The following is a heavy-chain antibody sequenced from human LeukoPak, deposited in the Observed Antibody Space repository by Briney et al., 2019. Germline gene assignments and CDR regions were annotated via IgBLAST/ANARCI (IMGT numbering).Heavy chain of an antibody. V-gene: IGHV4-39*07. Sequence: SETLSLTCTVSGGSISSSSYYWGWIRQPPGKGLEWIGSIYYSGSTYYNPSLKSRVTISVDTSKNQFSLKLSSVTAADTAVYYCARVQTVVTPDGAFDIWGQGTMVTVSS. CDR3: ARVQTVVTPDGAFDI. J-gene: IGHJ3*02. D-gene: IGHD4-23*01. CDR2: IYYSGST. CDR1: GGSISSSSYY.